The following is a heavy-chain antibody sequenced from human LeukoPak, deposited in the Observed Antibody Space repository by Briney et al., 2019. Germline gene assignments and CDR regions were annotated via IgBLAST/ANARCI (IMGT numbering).Heavy chain of an antibody. D-gene: IGHD6-19*01. Sequence: GASLKISCKGSGYSFTSYWIGWVRQMPGKGLEWMGIIYPGDSDTRYSPSFQGQVTISADKSISTAYLQWSSLKASDTAMYYCARLSTGYSSDWYSDFDCWGQGTLVTVSS. J-gene: IGHJ4*02. CDR1: GYSFTSYW. CDR2: IYPGDSDT. CDR3: ARLSTGYSSDWYSDFDC. V-gene: IGHV5-51*01.